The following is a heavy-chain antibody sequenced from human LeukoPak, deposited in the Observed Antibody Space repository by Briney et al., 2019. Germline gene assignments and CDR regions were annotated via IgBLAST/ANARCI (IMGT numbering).Heavy chain of an antibody. Sequence: ALVKVSCKASGYTFTSYGISWVRQAPGQGLEWMGWISAYNGNTNYAQKLQGRVTMTTDTSTSTAYMELRSLRSDDTAVYYCAREEYYDILTGYRNWFDPWGQGTLVTVSS. V-gene: IGHV1-18*01. D-gene: IGHD3-9*01. CDR3: AREEYYDILTGYRNWFDP. CDR1: GYTFTSYG. J-gene: IGHJ5*02. CDR2: ISAYNGNT.